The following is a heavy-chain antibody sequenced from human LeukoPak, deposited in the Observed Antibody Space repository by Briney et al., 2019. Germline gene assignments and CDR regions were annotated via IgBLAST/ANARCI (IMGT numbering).Heavy chain of an antibody. J-gene: IGHJ3*02. CDR1: GGSISSYY. D-gene: IGHD6-6*01. CDR2: IYYSGST. Sequence: TSETLSLTCAVSGGSISSYYWSWIRQPPGKGLEWIGYIYYSGSTNYNPSLKSRVTISVDTSKNQFSLKLSSVTAADTAVYYCARQFRIAARGNAFDIWGQGTMVTVSS. CDR3: ARQFRIAARGNAFDI. V-gene: IGHV4-59*08.